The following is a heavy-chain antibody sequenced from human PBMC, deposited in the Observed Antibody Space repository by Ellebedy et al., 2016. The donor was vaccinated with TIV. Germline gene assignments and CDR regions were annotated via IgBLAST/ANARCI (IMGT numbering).Heavy chain of an antibody. CDR1: GYTFTGYY. CDR3: AREMGWYSSSLRGYGMDV. Sequence: AASVKVSCKASGYTFTGYYMHWVRQAPGQGLEWMGWINPNSGGTNYAQKFQGWVTMTRDTSISTAYMELSRLRSDDTAVYYCAREMGWYSSSLRGYGMDVWGQGTTVTVSS. D-gene: IGHD6-13*01. CDR2: INPNSGGT. V-gene: IGHV1-2*04. J-gene: IGHJ6*02.